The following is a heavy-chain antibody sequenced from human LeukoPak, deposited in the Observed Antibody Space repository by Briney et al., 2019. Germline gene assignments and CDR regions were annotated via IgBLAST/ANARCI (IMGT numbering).Heavy chain of an antibody. D-gene: IGHD2-21*01. CDR1: GFTVSSNY. CDR3: TTVHCGNDCYNY. Sequence: GGSLRLSCAASGFTVSSNYMSWVRQAPGKGLEWVGRINTKTDGGTTDYAAPVKGRFTISRDDSKNTLYLQMNSLKTEDTAVYYCTTVHCGNDCYNYWGQGTLVTVSS. J-gene: IGHJ4*02. CDR2: INTKTDGGTT. V-gene: IGHV3-15*01.